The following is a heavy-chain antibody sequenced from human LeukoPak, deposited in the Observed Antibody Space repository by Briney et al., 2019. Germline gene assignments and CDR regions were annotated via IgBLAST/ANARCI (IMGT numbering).Heavy chain of an antibody. Sequence: PSQTLSLTCTVSGGSISSGGYYWSWIRQHPGKGLEWIGYIYYSGSTYYNPSLKSRVTISVDTSKNQFSLKLSSVTAADTAVYYCARDVYYDSSGYYLVGYYYYGMDVWGQGTTVTVSS. D-gene: IGHD3-22*01. CDR3: ARDVYYDSSGYYLVGYYYYGMDV. CDR2: IYYSGST. J-gene: IGHJ6*02. V-gene: IGHV4-31*03. CDR1: GGSISSGGYY.